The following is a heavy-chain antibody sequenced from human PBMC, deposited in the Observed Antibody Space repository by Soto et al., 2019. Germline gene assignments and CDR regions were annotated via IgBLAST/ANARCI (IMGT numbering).Heavy chain of an antibody. V-gene: IGHV4-31*03. J-gene: IGHJ2*01. D-gene: IGHD3-10*01. CDR3: AGALGVRGVSGWYFDL. CDR1: GGPISSGGYY. CDR2: IYYSGST. Sequence: QVQLQESGPGLVKPSQTLSLTCTVSGGPISSGGYYWSWIRQHPGKGLEWIGYIYYSGSTYYNPSLKSRVTLSVDTSKNQFSLKLSSVTAADTAVYYCAGALGVRGVSGWYFDLWGRGTLVTVSS.